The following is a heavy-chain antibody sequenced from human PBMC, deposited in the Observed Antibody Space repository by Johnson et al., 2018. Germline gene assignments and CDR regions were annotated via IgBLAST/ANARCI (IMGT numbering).Heavy chain of an antibody. CDR2: IGTAGDT. V-gene: IGHV3-13*01. CDR3: ARVRAAGTHNYYYYMDV. D-gene: IGHD6-13*01. J-gene: IGHJ6*03. CDR1: GFTFSSYD. Sequence: EVQLVESGGGLVQPGGSLRLSCAASGFTFSSYDMHWVRQAPGKGLEWVSAIGTAGDTYYPGSVKGRFTISRENAQNSLYLQMNSLRAGDTAVYYCARVRAAGTHNYYYYMDVWGKGTTVTVSS.